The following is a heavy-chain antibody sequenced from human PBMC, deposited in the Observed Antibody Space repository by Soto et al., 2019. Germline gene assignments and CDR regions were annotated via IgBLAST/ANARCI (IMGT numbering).Heavy chain of an antibody. Sequence: QVQLVESGGGVVQPGRSLRLSCAASGFTFSSYGMHWVRQAPGKGLEWVAVISYDGSNKYYADSVKCRFTISRDNSKNTLYLQMNSLRAEDTAVYYCAKDRHFVWEMDYWGQGTLVTVSS. CDR1: GFTFSSYG. J-gene: IGHJ4*02. CDR3: AKDRHFVWEMDY. D-gene: IGHD3-16*01. CDR2: ISYDGSNK. V-gene: IGHV3-30*18.